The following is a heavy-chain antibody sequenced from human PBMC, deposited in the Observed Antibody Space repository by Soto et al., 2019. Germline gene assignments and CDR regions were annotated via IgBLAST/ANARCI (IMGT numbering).Heavy chain of an antibody. V-gene: IGHV3-11*01. Sequence: GGSLRLSCAASGFTFSDYYMSWIRQAPGKGLEWVSYISSSVSTIYYADSVKGRFTISRDNAKNSLFLQMNSLRAEDTAVYYCAREIGYSYGPFDYWGQGTLVTVSS. CDR1: GFTFSDYY. CDR3: AREIGYSYGPFDY. CDR2: ISSSVSTI. D-gene: IGHD5-18*01. J-gene: IGHJ4*02.